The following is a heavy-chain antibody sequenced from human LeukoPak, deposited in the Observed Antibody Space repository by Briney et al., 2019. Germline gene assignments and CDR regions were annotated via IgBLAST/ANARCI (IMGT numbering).Heavy chain of an antibody. J-gene: IGHJ4*02. CDR2: IHYTCST. Sequence: SETLSLTCTVSGCSISSSSYYWGWIRQPPGTGLEWIGTIHYTCSTYYNPSLKSRVSISVDTSKNQFSLNLSSVTAADTAVYYCARGYSNDAYWGQGTLVTVSS. CDR3: ARGYSNDAY. D-gene: IGHD4-11*01. CDR1: GCSISSSSYY. V-gene: IGHV4-39*01.